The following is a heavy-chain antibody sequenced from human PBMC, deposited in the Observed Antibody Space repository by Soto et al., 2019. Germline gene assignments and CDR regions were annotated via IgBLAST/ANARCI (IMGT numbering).Heavy chain of an antibody. V-gene: IGHV1-18*01. J-gene: IGHJ6*02. CDR2: INADYGNT. CDR3: ARCIQGDYYYGMDV. Sequence: ASVKVSCKASGYTFYSHSISWVRQAPGQGLEWMGRINADYGNTQYAQKFRGRVTMTTDTSTTTVYMELTNLRSDDTAVYYCARCIQGDYYYGMDVWGQGTTVTVSS. D-gene: IGHD5-18*01. CDR1: GYTFYSHS.